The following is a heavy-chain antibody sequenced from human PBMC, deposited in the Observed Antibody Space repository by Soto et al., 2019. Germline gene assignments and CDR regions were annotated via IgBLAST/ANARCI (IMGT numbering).Heavy chain of an antibody. CDR1: GYTFTSYA. Sequence: EASVKVSCKASGYTFTSYAMHWVRQAPGQRLEWMGWINAGNGNTKYSQKFQGRVTITRDTSASTAYMELSSLRSEDTAVYYCAGSTSSTSCYTCYYYYGMDVWGQGTTVTVSS. D-gene: IGHD2-2*02. J-gene: IGHJ6*02. CDR2: INAGNGNT. CDR3: AGSTSSTSCYTCYYYYGMDV. V-gene: IGHV1-3*01.